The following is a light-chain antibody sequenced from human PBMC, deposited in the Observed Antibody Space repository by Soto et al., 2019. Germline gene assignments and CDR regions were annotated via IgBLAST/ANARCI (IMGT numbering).Light chain of an antibody. CDR1: ERINIY. CDR2: SAS. J-gene: IGKJ1*01. Sequence: DIQMTQSPSSLYTYIGDRVTITCRASERINIYLNWYRQKPGKAPELLIYSASNLQSGVPSRFSGSGSGTDFTLTISGLQSEDFATYYCQQSFSTPTFGQGTKVDI. V-gene: IGKV1-39*01. CDR3: QQSFSTPT.